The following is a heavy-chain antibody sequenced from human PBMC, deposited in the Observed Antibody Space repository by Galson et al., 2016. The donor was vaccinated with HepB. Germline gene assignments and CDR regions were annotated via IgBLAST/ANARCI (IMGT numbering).Heavy chain of an antibody. CDR1: GFTFSVYS. V-gene: IGHV3-21*01. D-gene: IGHD3-3*01. J-gene: IGHJ6*02. Sequence: SLRLSCAASGFTFSVYSMNWVRQAPGKGLEWVSSISSSSSYIYYADSVKGRFTISRDNAKNSLYLQMNSLRAEDTAVYYCARDLEGYGSDGMDVWGQGTTVTVSS. CDR3: ARDLEGYGSDGMDV. CDR2: ISSSSSYI.